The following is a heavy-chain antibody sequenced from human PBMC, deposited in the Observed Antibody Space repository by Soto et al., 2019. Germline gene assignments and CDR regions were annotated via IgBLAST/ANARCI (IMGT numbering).Heavy chain of an antibody. J-gene: IGHJ4*02. D-gene: IGHD4-4*01. V-gene: IGHV4-34*01. CDR2: INHSGST. Sequence: QVQLQQWGAGLLKPSETLSLTCAVYGGSFSGYYWSWIRQPPGKGLEWIGEINHSGSTNYNPSLKSRVTISVDPSKNQFSLKLSSVTAAAPAVYYCARATPRSYSNYSYRFWGQGTLVTVSS. CDR3: ARATPRSYSNYSYRF. CDR1: GGSFSGYY.